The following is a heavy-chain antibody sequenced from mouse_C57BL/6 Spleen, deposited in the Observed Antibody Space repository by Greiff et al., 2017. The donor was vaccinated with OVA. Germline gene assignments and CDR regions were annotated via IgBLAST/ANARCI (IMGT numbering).Heavy chain of an antibody. D-gene: IGHD2-2*01. J-gene: IGHJ2*01. Sequence: QVQLQQSGAELAKPGASVTLSCKASGYTFTSYCMYWVKQRPGQGLEWIGYINPSSGYTKYNQKFKDKATLTVDKSSSTAYMELRSLTSEDSAVYYCSYGYEGWGQGTTLTVSS. CDR2: INPSSGYT. V-gene: IGHV1-7*01. CDR3: SYGYEG. CDR1: GYTFTSYC.